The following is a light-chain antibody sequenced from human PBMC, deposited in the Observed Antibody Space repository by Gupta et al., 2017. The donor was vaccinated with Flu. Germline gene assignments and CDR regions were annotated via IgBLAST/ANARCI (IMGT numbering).Light chain of an antibody. CDR1: STNIGSDF. V-gene: IGLV1-47*01. CDR2: SNN. Sequence: RVTVSCSGSSTNIGSDFVYWYQHLPGTVPKLLIYSNNQRPSGVPDRFSGSKSGTSASLAISGLRSEDEGDYYCAAWDDSLSTYVFGTGTKVTVL. CDR3: AAWDDSLSTYV. J-gene: IGLJ1*01.